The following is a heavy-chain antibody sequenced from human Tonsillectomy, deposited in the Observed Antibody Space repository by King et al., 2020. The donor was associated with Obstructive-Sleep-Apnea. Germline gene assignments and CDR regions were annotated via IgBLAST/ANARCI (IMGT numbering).Heavy chain of an antibody. CDR2: ISWNSGSI. J-gene: IGHJ4*02. Sequence: VQLVESGGGLVQPGRSLRLSCVASGFTFDDYAMHWVRQAPGKGLEWVSGISWNSGSIGYVDSVKGRFTISRDNVKKSLYLQMNSLRVEDTALYYCAKDKVSSGWYADYWGQGTLVTVSS. V-gene: IGHV3-9*01. D-gene: IGHD6-19*01. CDR1: GFTFDDYA. CDR3: AKDKVSSGWYADY.